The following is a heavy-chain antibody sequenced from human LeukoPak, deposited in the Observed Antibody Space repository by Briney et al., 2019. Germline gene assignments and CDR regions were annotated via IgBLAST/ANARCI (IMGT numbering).Heavy chain of an antibody. CDR3: AKSEAEGILWWFLDY. Sequence: GRSLRLSCAASGFTFSSYAMSWVRQAPGKGLEWVSAISGSGGSTYYADSVKGRFTISRDNSKNTLYLQMNSLRAEDTAVCYCAKSEAEGILWWFLDYWGQGTLVTVSS. V-gene: IGHV3-23*01. CDR2: ISGSGGST. J-gene: IGHJ4*02. CDR1: GFTFSSYA. D-gene: IGHD2-21*01.